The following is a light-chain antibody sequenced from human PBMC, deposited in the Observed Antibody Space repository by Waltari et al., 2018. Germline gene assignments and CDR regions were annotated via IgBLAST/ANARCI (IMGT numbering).Light chain of an antibody. J-gene: IGLJ2*01. V-gene: IGLV1-40*01. CDR2: GTS. CDR1: SSNIGAGYD. Sequence: QSVLTQPPSVSGAPGQRVTISCTGSSSNIGAGYDVHWYQQLPGTAPKLLIYGTSNRPSGGPDRFSGSKSGTSASLAITGLQAEDEADYYCQSYDSSLSGSRVFGGGTKLTVL. CDR3: QSYDSSLSGSRV.